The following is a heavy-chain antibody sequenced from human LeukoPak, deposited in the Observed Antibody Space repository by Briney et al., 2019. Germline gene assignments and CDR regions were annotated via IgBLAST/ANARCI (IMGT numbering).Heavy chain of an antibody. CDR1: GGSISSGDYY. CDR2: IYYSGST. J-gene: IGHJ6*02. CDR3: ARELYSAYYYYGMDV. Sequence: SQTLSLTCTVSGGSISSGDYYWSWIRQPPGKGLEWIGYIYYSGSTYYNPSLKSRVTISVDTSKNQFSLKLSSVTAAGTAVYYCARELYSAYYYYGMDVWGQGTTVTVSS. D-gene: IGHD5-12*01. V-gene: IGHV4-30-4*01.